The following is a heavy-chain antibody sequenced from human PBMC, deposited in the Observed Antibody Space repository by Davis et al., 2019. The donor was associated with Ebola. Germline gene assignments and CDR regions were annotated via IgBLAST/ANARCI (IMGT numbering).Heavy chain of an antibody. Sequence: GESLKISCRGSGFTFGDYAMSWVRQAPGKGLEWVGFMRSKGFGGTTEYAASVKGRFTISRDDSKGIAYLQMNSLTTEDAAVYYCTRRGTVVTPDYWGQGTLVTVPS. D-gene: IGHD4-23*01. CDR1: GFTFGDYA. J-gene: IGHJ4*02. CDR3: TRRGTVVTPDY. V-gene: IGHV3-49*04. CDR2: MRSKGFGGTT.